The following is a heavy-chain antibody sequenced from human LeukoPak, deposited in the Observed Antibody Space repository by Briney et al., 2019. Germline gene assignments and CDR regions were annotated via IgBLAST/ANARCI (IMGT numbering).Heavy chain of an antibody. CDR3: ARAYSSSGLFHY. CDR1: GGSFSGYY. J-gene: IGHJ4*02. Sequence: PSETLSLTCAVYGGSFSGYYWSWIRQPPGKGLEWIGEINHSGSTHYNPSLKSRVTISIDTSKNQLSLKLSSVTAADTAMYYCARAYSSSGLFHYWGQGTLVAVSS. CDR2: INHSGST. D-gene: IGHD6-6*01. V-gene: IGHV4-34*01.